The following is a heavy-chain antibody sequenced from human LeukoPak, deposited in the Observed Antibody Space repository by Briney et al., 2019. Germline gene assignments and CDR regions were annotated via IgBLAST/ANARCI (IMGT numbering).Heavy chain of an antibody. Sequence: PSETLSLTCAVYGGSFSGYYWSWIRQPPGKGLEWIGEINHSGSTNYNPSLKSRVTISVDTSKNQFSLKLSSVTAADTAVYYCARGRGDYVWGSYRLRLDYWGQGTLVTVSS. CDR1: GGSFSGYY. CDR3: ARGRGDYVWGSYRLRLDY. CDR2: INHSGST. J-gene: IGHJ4*02. D-gene: IGHD3-16*02. V-gene: IGHV4-34*01.